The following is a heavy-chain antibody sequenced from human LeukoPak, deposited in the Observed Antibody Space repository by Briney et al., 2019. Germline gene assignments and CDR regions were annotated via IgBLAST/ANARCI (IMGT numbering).Heavy chain of an antibody. J-gene: IGHJ4*02. Sequence: PSQTLSLTCTVSGGSISSYYWSWIRQPPGKGLEWIGYIYYSGSTNYNPSLKSRVTISVDTSKNQFSLKLSSVTAADTAVYYCARAGRSGWYDFDYWGQGTLVTVSS. CDR2: IYYSGST. D-gene: IGHD6-19*01. V-gene: IGHV4-59*01. CDR3: ARAGRSGWYDFDY. CDR1: GGSISSYY.